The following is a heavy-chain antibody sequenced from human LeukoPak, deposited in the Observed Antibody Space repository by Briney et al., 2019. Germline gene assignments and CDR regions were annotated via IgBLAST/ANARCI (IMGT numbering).Heavy chain of an antibody. J-gene: IGHJ4*02. CDR2: ISAYNGNT. D-gene: IGHD2-15*01. V-gene: IGHV1-18*01. CDR3: ASYLRDATSLDY. CDR1: GYTFTSYG. Sequence: GASVKVSCKASGYTFTSYGISWVRQAPGQGREWMGWISAYNGNTNYAQKLQGRVTITTDTSTSTAYMELRSLRSDDTAVYYCASYLRDATSLDYWGQGTLVTVSS.